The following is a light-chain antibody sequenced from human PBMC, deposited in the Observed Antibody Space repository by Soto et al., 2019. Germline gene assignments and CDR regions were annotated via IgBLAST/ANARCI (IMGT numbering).Light chain of an antibody. CDR2: AAS. CDR1: QIISSY. J-gene: IGKJ1*01. V-gene: IGKV1-39*01. CDR3: QQSYSTPRT. Sequence: DIQISQSPSSLSSAVGDRFSITCLASQIISSYLNWYQQKPGEAPKLLIFAASSLQSGVPSRFSGSGSGTDFTLTISSLQPEDFATYYCQQSYSTPRTFGQGTKVDIK.